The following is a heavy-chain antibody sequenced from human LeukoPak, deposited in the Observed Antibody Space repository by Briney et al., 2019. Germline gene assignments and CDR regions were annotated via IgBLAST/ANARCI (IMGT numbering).Heavy chain of an antibody. D-gene: IGHD3-10*01. V-gene: IGHV5-51*01. J-gene: IGHJ5*02. CDR3: ARHFYGSGSYRYNWFDP. Sequence: GESLKISCKGSGYTFTNYWIGWVRQMPGKGLEWMGIIYPGDSDTRYSPPFQGQVTISADKSISTAYLQWSSLKTSDTAMYYCARHFYGSGSYRYNWFDPWGQGTLVTVSS. CDR2: IYPGDSDT. CDR1: GYTFTNYW.